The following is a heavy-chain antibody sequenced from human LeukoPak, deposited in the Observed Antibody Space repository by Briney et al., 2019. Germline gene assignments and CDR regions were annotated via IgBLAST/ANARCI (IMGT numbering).Heavy chain of an antibody. CDR1: GFTFSSYA. CDR2: ISGSGGST. Sequence: GGSLRLSCAASGFTFSSYAMSWVRQAPGKGLEWVSAISGSGGSTYYAGSVKGRFTISRDNSKNTLYLQMNSLRAEDTAVYYCAKGEYGDYRYYFDYWGQGTLVTVSS. CDR3: AKGEYGDYRYYFDY. J-gene: IGHJ4*02. V-gene: IGHV3-23*01. D-gene: IGHD4-17*01.